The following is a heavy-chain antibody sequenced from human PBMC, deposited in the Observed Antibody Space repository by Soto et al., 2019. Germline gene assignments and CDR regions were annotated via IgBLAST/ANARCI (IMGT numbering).Heavy chain of an antibody. CDR2: IYSGGST. D-gene: IGHD3-3*01. J-gene: IGHJ6*03. V-gene: IGHV3-53*04. CDR3: ARCQFLEWSPRYMDV. CDR1: GFTVSSTY. Sequence: PGGSLRLSCAASGFTVSSTYMSWVRQAPGKGLEWVSVIYSGGSTYYADSVKGRFTISRHNSKNTLYLQMNSLRAEDTAVYYCARCQFLEWSPRYMDVWGKGTTVTVSS.